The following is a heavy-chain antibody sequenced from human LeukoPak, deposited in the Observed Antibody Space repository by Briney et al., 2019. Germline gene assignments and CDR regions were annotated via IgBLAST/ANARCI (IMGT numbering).Heavy chain of an antibody. CDR3: ARPDNY. CDR2: FYHSGST. CDR1: GGSISSSSFY. V-gene: IGHV4-39*01. Sequence: SETLSLTCTVSGGSISSSSFYWGWIRQPPGKGLEWIGSFYHSGSTYYNPSLKSRVTISVDTSKIQFSLKLISVTAADTAVYYCARPDNYWGQGTLVTVSS. D-gene: IGHD5-24*01. J-gene: IGHJ4*02.